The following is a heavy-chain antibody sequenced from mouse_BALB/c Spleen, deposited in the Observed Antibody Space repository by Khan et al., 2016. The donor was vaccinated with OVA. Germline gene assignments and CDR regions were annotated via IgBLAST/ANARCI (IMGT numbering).Heavy chain of an antibody. Sequence: QVQLKQSGAELAKPGASVKMSCKASGYTFINYWILWVKQRPGQGLEWIGYINPTTGYTEYNQNVKDKATLTADTSSRTAYMQLSSLRSDDSAVDDCVRRGLRCEFDYWGQGTTPTVSS. CDR2: INPTTGYT. V-gene: IGHV1-7*01. CDR1: GYTFINYW. D-gene: IGHD1-1*01. J-gene: IGHJ2*01. CDR3: VRRGLRCEFDY.